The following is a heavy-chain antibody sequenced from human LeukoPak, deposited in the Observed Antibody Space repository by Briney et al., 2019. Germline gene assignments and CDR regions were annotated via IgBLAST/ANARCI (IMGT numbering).Heavy chain of an antibody. CDR2: INPNSGGT. D-gene: IGHD6-19*01. CDR1: GYAFTGYY. J-gene: IGHJ4*02. V-gene: IGHV1-2*02. CDR3: ARDQDSSHHVSTPGALDY. Sequence: ASVKVSCKASGYAFTGYYMHWVRQAPGQGLECMGWINPNSGGTNYAQKFQGRVTMTRDTSTSTVYMELSSLRSEDTAVYYCARDQDSSHHVSTPGALDYWGQGTLVTVSS.